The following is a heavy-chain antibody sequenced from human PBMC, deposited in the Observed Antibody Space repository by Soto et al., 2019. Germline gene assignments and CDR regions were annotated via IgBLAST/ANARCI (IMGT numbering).Heavy chain of an antibody. CDR3: ARVVVVIPPGYYYAMDV. V-gene: IGHV3-48*02. J-gene: IGHJ6*02. D-gene: IGHD3-22*01. Sequence: GGSLRLCCAASGFTFCSFHMNWVRQAPGRGLEWVAYITSSSDTIYYSDSVKGRFTISRDNGKNSLFLQMNSLRDEDTAVYYCARVVVVIPPGYYYAMDVWGQGTTVTVSS. CDR1: GFTFCSFH. CDR2: ITSSSDTI.